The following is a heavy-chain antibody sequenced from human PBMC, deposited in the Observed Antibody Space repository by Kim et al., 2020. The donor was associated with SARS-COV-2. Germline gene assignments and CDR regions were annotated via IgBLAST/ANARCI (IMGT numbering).Heavy chain of an antibody. Sequence: SETLSLTCTVSGGSISSYYWSWIRQPPGKGLEWIGYIYYSGSTNYNPSLKSRVTISVDTSKNQFSLKLSSVTAADTAVYYCARHEQLERYEGAFDIWGQGTMVTVSS. D-gene: IGHD1-1*01. CDR3: ARHEQLERYEGAFDI. CDR2: IYYSGST. CDR1: GGSISSYY. J-gene: IGHJ3*02. V-gene: IGHV4-59*08.